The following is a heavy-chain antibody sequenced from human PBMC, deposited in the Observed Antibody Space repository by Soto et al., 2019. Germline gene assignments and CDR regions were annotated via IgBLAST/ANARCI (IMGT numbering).Heavy chain of an antibody. CDR2: IYYSGST. CDR1: GGSISSSSYY. V-gene: IGHV4-39*01. Sequence: SETLSLTCTVSGGSISSSSYYWGWIRQPPGKGLEWIGSIYYSGSTYYNPSLKSRVTIFVDTSKNQFSLKLTSVTAADTALYYCARDYFDSSDYTTNWFDPWGQGALVTVSS. CDR3: ARDYFDSSDYTTNWFDP. D-gene: IGHD3-22*01. J-gene: IGHJ5*02.